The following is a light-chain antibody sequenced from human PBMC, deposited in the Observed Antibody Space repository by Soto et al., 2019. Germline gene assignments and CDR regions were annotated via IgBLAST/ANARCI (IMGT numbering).Light chain of an antibody. J-gene: IGKJ4*01. CDR3: QQYDSATLT. CDR1: QSISSY. Sequence: DIQMTQSPSSLSASVGDRVTITCRASQSISSYVNWFQQKSGKAPKILIYGESTLHSGVPYRLSGSGSGTDLNLTISRLQPEDVATYYCQQYDSATLTCGGGTKVDIK. V-gene: IGKV1-27*01. CDR2: GES.